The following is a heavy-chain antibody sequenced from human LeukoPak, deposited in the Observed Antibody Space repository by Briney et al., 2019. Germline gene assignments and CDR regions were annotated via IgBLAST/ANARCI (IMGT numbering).Heavy chain of an antibody. Sequence: GGSLRLSCAASGFTFSNYGMHWVRQAPGKGLEWVAVISYDGSNTYYADSVKGRFTVSRDNSKNTLYLQMNSLRAEDTAVYYCARGAPKGHYYDSSGYWGQGTLVTVSS. CDR3: ARGAPKGHYYDSSGY. CDR2: ISYDGSNT. CDR1: GFTFSNYG. D-gene: IGHD3-22*01. J-gene: IGHJ4*02. V-gene: IGHV3-30*03.